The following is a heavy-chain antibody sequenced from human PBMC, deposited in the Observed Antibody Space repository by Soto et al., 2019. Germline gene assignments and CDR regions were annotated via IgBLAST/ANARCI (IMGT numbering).Heavy chain of an antibody. Sequence: QVQLVQSGAEVKKPGSSVKVSCKASGDTFDNFAITWVRQAPGQGLEWMGGIIPMLDSATYAEKFQDRVTITADESTSTDYMEVSSLRSEDTAVYYCARTYHYDSGGKPYFYYGMDVWDQGTTVTVSS. V-gene: IGHV1-69*12. CDR3: ARTYHYDSGGKPYFYYGMDV. J-gene: IGHJ6*02. CDR2: IIPMLDSA. CDR1: GDTFDNFA. D-gene: IGHD3-22*01.